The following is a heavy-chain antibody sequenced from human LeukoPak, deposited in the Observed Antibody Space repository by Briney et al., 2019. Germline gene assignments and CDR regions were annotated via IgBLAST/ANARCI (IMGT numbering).Heavy chain of an antibody. CDR2: IKDDGSEE. CDR3: ARFTRHYSGDY. CDR1: GFNFNNYW. D-gene: IGHD1-26*01. J-gene: IGHJ4*02. V-gene: IGHV3-7*03. Sequence: PGGSLRLSCAASGFNFNNYWMSWLRQAPGKGLEWVANIKDDGSEEYYVDSVKGRFTIVRDDAYNSLYLQMNSLRVEDTAIYFCARFTRHYSGDYWGQGTLVSVSS.